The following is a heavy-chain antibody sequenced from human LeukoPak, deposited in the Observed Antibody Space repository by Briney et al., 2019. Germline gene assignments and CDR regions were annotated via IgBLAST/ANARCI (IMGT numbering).Heavy chain of an antibody. D-gene: IGHD6-13*01. CDR2: IYYSGST. J-gene: IGHJ5*02. CDR1: GGSIISSSYY. Sequence: SETLSVTCTVSGGSIISSSYYWGWIRRPPGKGLEWIGSIYYSGSTYYNPSLKSRVTISVDTSKNQFSLKLSSVTAADTAAYYCARVRSSSWPLLSHWFDPWGQGTLVTVSS. CDR3: ARVRSSSWPLLSHWFDP. V-gene: IGHV4-39*07.